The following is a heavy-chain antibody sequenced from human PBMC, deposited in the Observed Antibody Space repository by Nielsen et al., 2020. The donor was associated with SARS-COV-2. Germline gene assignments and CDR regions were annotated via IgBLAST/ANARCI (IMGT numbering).Heavy chain of an antibody. CDR2: ISYDGSNK. J-gene: IGHJ4*02. D-gene: IGHD3-10*01. Sequence: GESLKISCAASGFTFSSYAMHWVRQAPGKGLEWVAVISYDGSNKYYADSVKGRFTISRDNSKNTLYLQMNSLRAEDTAVYYCARWRGYFDYWGQGTLVTVSS. V-gene: IGHV3-30-3*01. CDR1: GFTFSSYA. CDR3: ARWRGYFDY.